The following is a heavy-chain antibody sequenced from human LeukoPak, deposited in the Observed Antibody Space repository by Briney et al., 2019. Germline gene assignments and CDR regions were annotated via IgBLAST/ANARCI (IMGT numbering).Heavy chain of an antibody. D-gene: IGHD3-3*01. J-gene: IGHJ6*03. V-gene: IGHV3-21*01. CDR2: ISSSSSYI. CDR3: ARATDFWSGSGSYYMDV. CDR1: GFTFSSYG. Sequence: GGSLRLSCAASGFTFSSYGMNWVRQAPGKGLEWVSSISSSSSYIYYADSVKGRFTISRDNAKNSLYLQMNSLRAEDTAVYYCARATDFWSGSGSYYMDVWGKGTTVTVSS.